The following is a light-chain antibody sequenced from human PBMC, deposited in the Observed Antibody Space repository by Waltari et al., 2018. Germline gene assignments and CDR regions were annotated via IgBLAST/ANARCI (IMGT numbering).Light chain of an antibody. Sequence: DIHMTQSPSSLSASVGDRVTITCRASQDISNYLAWFQQKPGKAPKSLSYSASSLKDGVPSRFSGRGSGTDFTLTISSLQPEDFATYYCQQYNSYPLTFGGGTKVEI. CDR1: QDISNY. CDR2: SAS. CDR3: QQYNSYPLT. V-gene: IGKV1-16*01. J-gene: IGKJ4*01.